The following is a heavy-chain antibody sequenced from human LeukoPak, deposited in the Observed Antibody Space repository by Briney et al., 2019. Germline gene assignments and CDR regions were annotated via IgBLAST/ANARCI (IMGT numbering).Heavy chain of an antibody. J-gene: IGHJ4*02. CDR1: GFTFSDYY. CDR2: ISSSGSTI. V-gene: IGHV3-11*01. Sequence: GGSLRLSCAASGFTFSDYYMSRIRQAPGKGLEWVSYISSSGSTIYYADSVKGRFTISRDNAKNSLYLQMNSLRAEDTAVYYCARDRYYYDSSGYYTAAYYFDYWGQGTLVTVSS. CDR3: ARDRYYYDSSGYYTAAYYFDY. D-gene: IGHD3-22*01.